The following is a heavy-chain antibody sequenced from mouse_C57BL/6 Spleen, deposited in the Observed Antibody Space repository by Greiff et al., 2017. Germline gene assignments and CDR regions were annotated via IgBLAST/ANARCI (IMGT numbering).Heavy chain of an antibody. J-gene: IGHJ4*01. V-gene: IGHV5-16*01. D-gene: IGHD2-4*01. CDR2: INYDGSST. CDR1: GFTFSDYY. Sequence: EVKLQESEGGLVQPGSSMKLSCTASGFTFSDYYIAWVRQVPEKGLEWVAYINYDGSSTYYLDTLKSRFIISRDNAKNILYLQMSSLKSEDTATYYCARGNYDHYYYAMGDWGQRTSGTVSS. CDR3: ARGNYDHYYYAMGD.